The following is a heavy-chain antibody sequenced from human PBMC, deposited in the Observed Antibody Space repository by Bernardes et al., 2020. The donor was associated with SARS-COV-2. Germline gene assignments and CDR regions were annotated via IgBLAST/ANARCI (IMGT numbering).Heavy chain of an antibody. D-gene: IGHD3-22*01. CDR2: IYTSGST. Sequence: SETLSLTCTVSGGSISSGSYYWSWIRQPAGKGLEWIGRIYTSGSTNYNPSLKSRVTISVDTSKNQFSLKLSSVTAADTAVYYCARGYHSSGYSATEYFQHWGQGTLVTVSS. V-gene: IGHV4-61*02. J-gene: IGHJ1*01. CDR3: ARGYHSSGYSATEYFQH. CDR1: GGSISSGSYY.